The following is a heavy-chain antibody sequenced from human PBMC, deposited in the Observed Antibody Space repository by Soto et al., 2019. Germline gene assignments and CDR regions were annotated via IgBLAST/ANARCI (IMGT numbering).Heavy chain of an antibody. Sequence: PSETLSLTCTVSGGSISSYYWSWIRQPPGKGLEWIGYIYYSGSTNYSPSLKSRVTMSVDTSRNQFSLKLTSVTSADTAVYYCARVGGSSSFLTGYYYYFDYWGQGTLVTVSS. CDR3: ARVGGSSSFLTGYYYYFDY. D-gene: IGHD3-9*01. V-gene: IGHV4-59*01. CDR1: GGSISSYY. J-gene: IGHJ4*02. CDR2: IYYSGST.